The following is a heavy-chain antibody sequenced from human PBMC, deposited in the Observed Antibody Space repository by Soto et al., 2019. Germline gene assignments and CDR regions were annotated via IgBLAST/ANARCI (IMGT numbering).Heavy chain of an antibody. CDR1: GGSISSYY. J-gene: IGHJ4*02. D-gene: IGHD6-19*01. V-gene: IGHV4-59*01. CDR3: ARERLWYSSGFDY. CDR2: IYYSGST. Sequence: SETLSLTCTVSGGSISSYYWSWIRQPPGKGLEWIGYIYYSGSTNYNPSLKSRVTISVDTSKNQFSLKLSSVTAADTAVYYCARERLWYSSGFDYWGQGTQVTVYS.